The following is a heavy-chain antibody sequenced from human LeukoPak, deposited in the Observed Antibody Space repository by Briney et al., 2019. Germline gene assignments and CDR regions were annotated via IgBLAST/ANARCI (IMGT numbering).Heavy chain of an antibody. CDR3: AKTGTIYGDYNY. D-gene: IGHD4-17*01. J-gene: IGHJ4*02. CDR2: ISGSGGST. Sequence: GGSLRLSCAASGFTFSSYSMNWVRQAPGKGLEWVSAISGSGGSTYYADSVKGRFTISRDNSKNTLYLQMNSLRAEDTAVYYCAKTGTIYGDYNYWGQGTLVTVSS. V-gene: IGHV3-23*01. CDR1: GFTFSSYS.